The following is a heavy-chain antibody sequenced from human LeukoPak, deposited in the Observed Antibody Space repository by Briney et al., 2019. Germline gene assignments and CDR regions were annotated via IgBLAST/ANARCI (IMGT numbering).Heavy chain of an antibody. V-gene: IGHV3-23*01. CDR2: ISASGGNT. J-gene: IGHJ4*02. CDR1: GFTFNNYA. D-gene: IGHD3-9*01. Sequence: PGGSLRLSCAASGFTFNNYAMNWVRQAPGKGLEWVSAISASGGNTYYADSVKGRFTISGDSSKNTLYLQMNSLRAEDTAVYYCARLKIDGTHFDYWGQGTLVTVSS. CDR3: ARLKIDGTHFDY.